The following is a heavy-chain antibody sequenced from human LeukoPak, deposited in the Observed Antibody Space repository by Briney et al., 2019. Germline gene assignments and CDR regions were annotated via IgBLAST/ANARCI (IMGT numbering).Heavy chain of an antibody. Sequence: PSETLSLTCTVSGGSISSYYWSWIRQPPGKGLEWIGYIYYSGSTNYNPSLKSRVTISVDTSKNQFSLKLSSVTAADTAVYYCARAGGDYKMKQNYYYYGMDVWGQGTTVTVSS. CDR1: GGSISSYY. J-gene: IGHJ6*02. CDR3: ARAGGDYKMKQNYYYYGMDV. CDR2: IYYSGST. D-gene: IGHD4-17*01. V-gene: IGHV4-59*01.